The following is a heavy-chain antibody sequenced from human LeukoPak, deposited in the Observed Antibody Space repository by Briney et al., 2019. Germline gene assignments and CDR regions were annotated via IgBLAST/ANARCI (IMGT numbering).Heavy chain of an antibody. CDR1: GYTFTSYD. CDR3: ARAADIVVVSAAKTLGY. D-gene: IGHD2-2*01. J-gene: IGHJ4*02. Sequence: ASVKVSCKASGYTFTSYDINWVRQATGQGLEWIGWMNPNSGNTGYAQKFQGRVTITRNTSISTAYMELSSLRSEDTAVYYCARAADIVVVSAAKTLGYWGQGTLVTVSS. V-gene: IGHV1-8*03. CDR2: MNPNSGNT.